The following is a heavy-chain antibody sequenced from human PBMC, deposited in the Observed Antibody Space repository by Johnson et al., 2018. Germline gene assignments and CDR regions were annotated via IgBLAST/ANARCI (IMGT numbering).Heavy chain of an antibody. Sequence: VQLVQSGGGFVQPGGSLGLSCVASGFTFSGYIMTWVRQTPGKWLEWVSSITYTGHATYYAASVQGRFTISRDNSNNPLYLQMNGLRAADTAVYYCANPPRSGYDSYDFFMDVWGKGTTVTVSS. CDR1: GFTFSGYI. CDR2: ITYTGHAT. J-gene: IGHJ6*03. V-gene: IGHV3-23*04. CDR3: ANPPRSGYDSYDFFMDV. D-gene: IGHD5-12*01.